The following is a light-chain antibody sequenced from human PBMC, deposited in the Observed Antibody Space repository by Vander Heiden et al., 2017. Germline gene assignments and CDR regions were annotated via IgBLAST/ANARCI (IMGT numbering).Light chain of an antibody. CDR1: QDVSVY. J-gene: IGKJ2*01. V-gene: IGKV1-39*01. CDR3: QQTYIAPHT. Sequence: DIQMTQSPSSLSASVGDKVTIPCRASQDVSVYLNWFQQQPGKAPKLLVSGVSNLQSGVPSRFSGSGSGTDFTLTITSLQPEDSATYFCQQTYIAPHTFGQGTKIQIK. CDR2: GVS.